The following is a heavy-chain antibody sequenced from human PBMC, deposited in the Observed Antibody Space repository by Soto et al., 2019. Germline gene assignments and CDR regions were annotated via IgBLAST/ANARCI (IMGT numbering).Heavy chain of an antibody. V-gene: IGHV4-34*01. J-gene: IGHJ6*02. CDR2: INHSGST. Sequence: SETLSLTCAVYGGSVIGYYWSCSRQPPGKGLDRIREINHSGSTNYNPSLKSRVTISVDTSKNQLSLKLSSVTAADTAVYYCARVKRKVGSVWYGPTYYYSSYGMDVLGQGTTVTVSS. D-gene: IGHD6-19*01. CDR1: GGSVIGYY. CDR3: ARVKRKVGSVWYGPTYYYSSYGMDV.